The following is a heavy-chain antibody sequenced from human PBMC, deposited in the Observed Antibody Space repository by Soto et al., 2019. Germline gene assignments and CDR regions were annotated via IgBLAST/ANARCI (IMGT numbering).Heavy chain of an antibody. Sequence: ASVKVSCKASGYAFTTYHMHWVRQAPGQGLEWMGMINPSDGTTTYAQKLQGRVTMTRDTATSTVYMELSSLRSEDTAVYYCARDEVPDVQNDAFDIWGQGTMVTVSS. CDR2: INPSDGTT. CDR1: GYAFTTYH. J-gene: IGHJ3*02. V-gene: IGHV1-46*04. CDR3: ARDEVPDVQNDAFDI.